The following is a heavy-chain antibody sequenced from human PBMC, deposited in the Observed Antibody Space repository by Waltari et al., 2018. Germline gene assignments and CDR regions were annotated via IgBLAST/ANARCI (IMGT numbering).Heavy chain of an antibody. J-gene: IGHJ4*02. CDR3: AXXGAXXXGQAXFXX. V-gene: IGHV1-69*13. CDR2: IIPIFGTA. D-gene: IGHD6-13*01. Sequence: QXXLVQXXAXVKXPGXXXKXSCXASGGTFSSYAISWVRQAPGQGLXWMGGIIPIFGTANXAQKFXXXXXIXXDESXSTAYMXXSSLRSEDTAXXXCAXXGAXXXGQAXFXXXGQGTXXXXXS. CDR1: GGTFSSYA.